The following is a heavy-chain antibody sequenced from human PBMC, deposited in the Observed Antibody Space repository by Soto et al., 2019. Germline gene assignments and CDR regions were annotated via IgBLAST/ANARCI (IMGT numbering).Heavy chain of an antibody. J-gene: IGHJ4*02. CDR2: IRASGTST. V-gene: IGHV3-23*01. D-gene: IGHD2-8*01. CDR3: AKEWSDARTREKCGLVDY. Sequence: EVQLLESGGGLVQPGGSLRLSCAASGFTFSSYAMAWVRQAPGKGLEWVSTIRASGTSTYYADSVEGLFSISRDNSKNTLYLQMNSLRAEDTAVYYCAKEWSDARTREKCGLVDYWGQGALVTVSS. CDR1: GFTFSSYA.